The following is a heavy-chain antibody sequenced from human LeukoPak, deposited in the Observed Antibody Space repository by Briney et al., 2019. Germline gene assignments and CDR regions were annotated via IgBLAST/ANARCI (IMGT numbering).Heavy chain of an antibody. Sequence: ASXXXSCKASGYTFTSYGISWVRQAPGQGLEGMGGISAHNGDTNYAQKFQGRVSITTDTSTSTGYMEMRRLTYDDTAVYYCARDLKRTVGATTASDYWGQGTLVTVSS. CDR2: ISAHNGDT. D-gene: IGHD1-26*01. V-gene: IGHV1-18*01. J-gene: IGHJ4*02. CDR3: ARDLKRTVGATTASDY. CDR1: GYTFTSYG.